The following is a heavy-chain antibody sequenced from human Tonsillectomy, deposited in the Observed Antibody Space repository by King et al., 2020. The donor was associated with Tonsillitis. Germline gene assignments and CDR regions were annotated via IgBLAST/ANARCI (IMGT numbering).Heavy chain of an antibody. CDR3: ARDLRYCSSTSCWGTFDY. D-gene: IGHD2-2*01. Sequence: VQLVESGGGLVKPGGSLRLSCAASGFTFSDYYMSWIRQAPGKGLEWISYLSSSSTYTNYADSVKGRFTISRDNAKNSLYLQMNSLRAEDSAVYYCARDLRYCSSTSCWGTFDYWGQGTLVPVSS. J-gene: IGHJ4*02. CDR2: LSSSSTYT. CDR1: GFTFSDYY. V-gene: IGHV3-11*06.